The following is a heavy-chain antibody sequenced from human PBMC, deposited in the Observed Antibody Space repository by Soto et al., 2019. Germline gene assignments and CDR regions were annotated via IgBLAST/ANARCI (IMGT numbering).Heavy chain of an antibody. J-gene: IGHJ6*02. V-gene: IGHV1-69*13. CDR3: ARESVKLGYCSGGSCRKRTDHYYYYGMDV. D-gene: IGHD2-15*01. CDR1: GGTFSSYA. Sequence: ASVKVSCKASGGTFSSYAISWVRQAPGQGLEWMGGIIPIFGTANYAQKFQGRVTITADESTSTAYMELSSLRSEETAVYYCARESVKLGYCSGGSCRKRTDHYYYYGMDVWGQGTTVTVSS. CDR2: IIPIFGTA.